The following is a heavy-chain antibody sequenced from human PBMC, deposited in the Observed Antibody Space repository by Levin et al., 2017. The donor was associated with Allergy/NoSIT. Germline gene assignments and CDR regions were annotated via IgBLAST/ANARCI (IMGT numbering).Heavy chain of an antibody. CDR1: GYTFTGYY. Sequence: GESLKISCKASGYTFTGYYLHWVRQAPGQGLEWLGWINPNSGGTNYAQKFQGRVTMTGDTSISTAYMELSSLRSDDTAVYYCARAVIKIAARVDWYFDLWGRGTLVTVSS. J-gene: IGHJ2*01. CDR2: INPNSGGT. D-gene: IGHD6-6*01. V-gene: IGHV1-2*02. CDR3: ARAVIKIAARVDWYFDL.